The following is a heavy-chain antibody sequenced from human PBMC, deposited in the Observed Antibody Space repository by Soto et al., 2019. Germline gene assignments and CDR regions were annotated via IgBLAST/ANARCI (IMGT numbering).Heavy chain of an antibody. CDR2: ISAST. J-gene: IGHJ4*02. Sequence: EMQLLESGGGLVQAGGSLRLSCAASGFTVSSYAQNWVRQAPGKGLEWVSGISASTYYADSVKGRFTISRDTSKNTLYLQMNSLRAEDTAIYFCAIRMYSTRWYYLDYWGQGTLVTVSS. CDR1: GFTVSSYA. CDR3: AIRMYSTRWYYLDY. V-gene: IGHV3-23*01. D-gene: IGHD6-13*01.